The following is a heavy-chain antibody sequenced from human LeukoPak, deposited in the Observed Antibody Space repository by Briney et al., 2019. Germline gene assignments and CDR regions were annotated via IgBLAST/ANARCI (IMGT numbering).Heavy chain of an antibody. J-gene: IGHJ4*02. CDR2: ISGSGGST. Sequence: PGGSLRLSCAASGFTFSSFAMSWVRQAPGKGLEWVSAISGSGGSTYYADSVKGRFTISRDNSKNTLYLQMNSLRAEDTAVYYCAKLTYYYDSSGDYWGQGTLVTVSS. CDR1: GFTFSSFA. CDR3: AKLTYYYDSSGDY. V-gene: IGHV3-23*01. D-gene: IGHD3-22*01.